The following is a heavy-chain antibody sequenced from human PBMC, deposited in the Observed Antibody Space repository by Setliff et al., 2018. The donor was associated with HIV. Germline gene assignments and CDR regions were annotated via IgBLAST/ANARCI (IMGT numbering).Heavy chain of an antibody. CDR2: INHSGNI. V-gene: IGHV4-34*01. CDR1: GFSISSRYY. J-gene: IGHJ5*02. D-gene: IGHD3-22*01. CDR3: ARGVVLMGITTRWFDP. Sequence: SETLSLTCDVSGFSISSRYYWGWIRQSPGKGLEWIGEINHSGNINYTPSLKSRVTISVDTSKNQFSLKLTSVSAADTAVYYCARGVVLMGITTRWFDPWGQGTLVTAPQ.